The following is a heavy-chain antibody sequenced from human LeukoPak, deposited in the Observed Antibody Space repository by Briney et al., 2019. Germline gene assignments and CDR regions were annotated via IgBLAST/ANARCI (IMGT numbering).Heavy chain of an antibody. CDR3: GRLAHNAWYAIDF. CDR1: GFTFSNYI. Sequence: GGSLRLSCAASGFTFSNYIMNWVRQAPGKGLEWVSSISSTSSYIYYADSVKGRFTISRDNAKNSLNLQMNSLRAEDTAVYYCGRLAHNAWYAIDFWGQGTLVTVSS. D-gene: IGHD2-2*01. V-gene: IGHV3-21*01. CDR2: ISSTSSYI. J-gene: IGHJ4*02.